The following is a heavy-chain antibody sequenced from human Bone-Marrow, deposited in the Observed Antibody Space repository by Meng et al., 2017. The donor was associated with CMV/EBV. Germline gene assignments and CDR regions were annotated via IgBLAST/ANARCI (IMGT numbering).Heavy chain of an antibody. CDR3: ARGRGFFWSDVMDV. CDR2: INHSGST. Sequence: SETLSLTCAVYGGSFSGYYWSWIRQPPGKGLEWIGEINHSGSTNYKPSLKSRVTISVDTSKNQFSLKLSSVTAADTAVYYRARGRGFFWSDVMDVWGQGTTVTVSS. D-gene: IGHD3-3*01. CDR1: GGSFSGYY. J-gene: IGHJ6*02. V-gene: IGHV4-34*01.